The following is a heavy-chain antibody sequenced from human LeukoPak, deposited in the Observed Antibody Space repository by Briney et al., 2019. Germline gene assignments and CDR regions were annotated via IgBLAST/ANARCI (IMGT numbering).Heavy chain of an antibody. CDR1: GFTFSSYA. J-gene: IGHJ3*02. CDR3: AKDSLTAKIVVLPNAFDI. D-gene: IGHD2-2*01. CDR2: ISGSGGST. V-gene: IGHV3-23*01. Sequence: PGGSLRLSCAASGFTFSSYAMSWVRQAPGKGLEWVSAISGSGGSTYYADSVKGRFTISRDNSKNTLYLQMNSLRAEDTAVYYCAKDSLTAKIVVLPNAFDIWGQGTMVTVSS.